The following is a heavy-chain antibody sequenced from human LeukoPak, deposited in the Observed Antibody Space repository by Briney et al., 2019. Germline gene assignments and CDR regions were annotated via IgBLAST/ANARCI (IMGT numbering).Heavy chain of an antibody. CDR2: MSGDGGTM. D-gene: IGHD6-19*01. Sequence: PGGSLRLSCAASGFTFSDYYMSWIRQTPGKGLEWISYMSGDGGTMYYADSVKGRFAISRDNAKESVYLQMNSLRADDTAVYYCSRGRYGSYWGPGTLVTVSS. V-gene: IGHV3-11*01. J-gene: IGHJ4*02. CDR1: GFTFSDYY. CDR3: SRGRYGSY.